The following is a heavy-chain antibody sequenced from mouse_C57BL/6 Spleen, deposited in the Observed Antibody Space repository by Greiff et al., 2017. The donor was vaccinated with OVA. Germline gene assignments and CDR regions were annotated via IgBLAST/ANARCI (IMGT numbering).Heavy chain of an antibody. CDR3: ARGDYGSSYRDYYAMDY. D-gene: IGHD1-1*01. CDR1: GYTFTSYW. Sequence: VQLQQPGAELVKPGASVKLSCKASGYTFTSYWMHWVKQRPGQGLEWIGMIHPNSGSTNYNEKFKSKATLTVDKSSSTAYMQLSSLTSEDSAVYYCARGDYGSSYRDYYAMDYWGQGTSVTVSS. J-gene: IGHJ4*01. CDR2: IHPNSGST. V-gene: IGHV1-64*01.